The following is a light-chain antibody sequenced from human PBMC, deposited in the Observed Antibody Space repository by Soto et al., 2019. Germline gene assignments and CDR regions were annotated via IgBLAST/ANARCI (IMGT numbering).Light chain of an antibody. CDR2: EVS. J-gene: IGLJ2*01. V-gene: IGLV2-8*01. Sequence: QSALTQPPSASGSHGQSVTISCTGTSSDVGGYNYVSWYQQHPGRAPKVIIYEVSQRPSEVPDRFSGSKSGNTASLTVSGLQAEDEADYYGSSYAGSNNVVFGGGTKLTVL. CDR3: SSYAGSNNVV. CDR1: SSDVGGYNY.